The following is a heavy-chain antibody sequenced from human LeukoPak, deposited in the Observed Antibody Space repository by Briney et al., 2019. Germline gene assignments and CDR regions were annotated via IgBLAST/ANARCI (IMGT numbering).Heavy chain of an antibody. CDR1: GFTFSSYS. CDR3: ARDLYGDYARRMDY. CDR2: ISSSSSSI. Sequence: GGSLRLSCAASGFTFSSYSMNWVRQAPGKGLEWVSSISSSSSSIYYADSVKGRFTISRDNAKNSLYLHMNSLRAEDTAVYYCARDLYGDYARRMDYWGQGTLVTVSS. V-gene: IGHV3-21*01. D-gene: IGHD4-17*01. J-gene: IGHJ4*02.